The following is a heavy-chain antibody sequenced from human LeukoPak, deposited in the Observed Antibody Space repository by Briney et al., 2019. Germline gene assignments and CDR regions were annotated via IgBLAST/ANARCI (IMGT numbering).Heavy chain of an antibody. J-gene: IGHJ4*02. Sequence: PSGTLSLTCAVSGGSISSSNWWSWVRQPPGKGLEWIGEIYHSGSTNYNPSLKSRVTISVDTSKNQFSLKLTSVTAADTAVYYCARTPSYYGGNSADYWGQGTLVTVSS. V-gene: IGHV4-4*02. CDR3: ARTPSYYGGNSADY. CDR2: IYHSGST. D-gene: IGHD4-23*01. CDR1: GGSISSSNW.